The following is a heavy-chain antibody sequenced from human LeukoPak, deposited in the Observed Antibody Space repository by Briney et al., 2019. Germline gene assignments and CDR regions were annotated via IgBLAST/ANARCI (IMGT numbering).Heavy chain of an antibody. CDR2: IKSKTDGGTT. CDR3: TTDGDIVVVPAAMIGAFDI. Sequence: GGSLRLSCAASGFIFSNAWMSWVRQAPGKGLEWVGRIKSKTDGGTTDYAAPVKGRFTISRDDSKNTLYLQMNSLKTEDTAVYYCTTDGDIVVVPAAMIGAFDIWGQGTMVTVSS. D-gene: IGHD2-2*01. CDR1: GFIFSNAW. J-gene: IGHJ3*02. V-gene: IGHV3-15*01.